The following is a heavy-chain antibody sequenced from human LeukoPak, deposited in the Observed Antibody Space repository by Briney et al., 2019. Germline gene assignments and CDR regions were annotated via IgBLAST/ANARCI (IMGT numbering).Heavy chain of an antibody. V-gene: IGHV3-23*01. CDR3: AKRVSQEIDY. Sequence: GGSLRLSCAASGFTFSSYAMTWVRQAPGKGLEWVSAITGSGGSTYYADSVKGRFTISRDNSKNTLYLQMNSLRAEDTAVYYCAKRVSQEIDYWGQGTLVTVSS. D-gene: IGHD5-24*01. CDR2: ITGSGGST. CDR1: GFTFSSYA. J-gene: IGHJ4*02.